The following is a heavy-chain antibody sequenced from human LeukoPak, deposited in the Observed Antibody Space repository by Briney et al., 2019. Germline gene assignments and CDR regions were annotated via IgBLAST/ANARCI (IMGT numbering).Heavy chain of an antibody. D-gene: IGHD6-13*01. CDR3: ARLPPYSSSWYFDY. J-gene: IGHJ4*02. CDR2: FCYSGST. CDR1: GGSISTYY. V-gene: IGHV4-59*12. Sequence: SETLSLTCTVSGGSISTYYWSWIRQPPGKGLEWIGYFCYSGSTNYNPSLKSRVTISVDTSKNQFSLKLSSVTAADTAVYYCARLPPYSSSWYFDYWGQGTLVTVSS.